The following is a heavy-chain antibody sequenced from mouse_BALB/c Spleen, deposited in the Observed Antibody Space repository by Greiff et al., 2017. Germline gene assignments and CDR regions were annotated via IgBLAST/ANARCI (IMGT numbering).Heavy chain of an antibody. J-gene: IGHJ2*01. CDR3: ARWDGGFHDY. V-gene: IGHV1-54*01. D-gene: IGHD4-1*01. CDR1: GYAFTNYL. Sequence: QVQLKESGAELVRPGTSVKVSCKASGYAFTNYLIEWVKQRPGQGLEWIGVINPGSGGTNYNEKFKGKATLTADKSSSTAYMQLSSLTSDDSAVYFCARWDGGFHDYWGQGTTLTVSS. CDR2: INPGSGGT.